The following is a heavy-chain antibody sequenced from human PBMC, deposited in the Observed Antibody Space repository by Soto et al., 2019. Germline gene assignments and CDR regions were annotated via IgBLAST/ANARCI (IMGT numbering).Heavy chain of an antibody. D-gene: IGHD3-10*01. Sequence: EVQLVESGGGLVQPGGSLRLSCAASGFSFSDHFMDWVRQAPGKGLEWVGRIRNEAKSYTTEYAASVKGRFIISRDDSKNSLYLQMNSLKNEDTXXXXXXXXXXXXXXAWIGYDMDVWGQGTTVPVSS. CDR3: XXXXXXXXXAWIGYDMDV. V-gene: IGHV3-72*01. CDR2: IRNEAKSYTT. J-gene: IGHJ6*02. CDR1: GFSFSDHF.